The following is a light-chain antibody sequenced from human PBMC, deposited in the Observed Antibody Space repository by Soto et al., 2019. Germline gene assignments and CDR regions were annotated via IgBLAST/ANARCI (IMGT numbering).Light chain of an antibody. CDR3: QQYGSSGT. V-gene: IGKV3-20*01. Sequence: EIVWTQSPGTLSLSPGERATLSCRASQSVSNNYLAWYQQKPGQAPRLLIYGASNRATGIPDRLSGSGSGTDFALTISRLEPEDFAVYYCQQYGSSGTFGQGTKVEIK. CDR2: GAS. J-gene: IGKJ1*01. CDR1: QSVSNNY.